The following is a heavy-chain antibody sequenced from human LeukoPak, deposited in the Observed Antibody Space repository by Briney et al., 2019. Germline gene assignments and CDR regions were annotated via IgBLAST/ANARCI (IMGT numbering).Heavy chain of an antibody. Sequence: ASVKVSCKASGYTFTVYYMHWVRQAPGQGLEWMGWINPNNGGTNYAQNFQGRVTMTRDTSITTAYMELSSLRSDDTAVYYCARDSGYPYWFDPWGQGTLVTVSS. CDR3: ARDSGYPYWFDP. D-gene: IGHD5-12*01. J-gene: IGHJ5*02. CDR2: INPNNGGT. CDR1: GYTFTVYY. V-gene: IGHV1-2*02.